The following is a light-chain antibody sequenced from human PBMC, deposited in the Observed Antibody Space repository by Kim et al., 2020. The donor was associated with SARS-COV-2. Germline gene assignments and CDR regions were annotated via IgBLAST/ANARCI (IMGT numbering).Light chain of an antibody. CDR2: GNS. CDR1: SSNNGAGYD. CDR3: QSYDSSLSGSV. Sequence: QRGTISCTGSSSNNGAGYDVHWYQQLPGTAPKLLIYGNSNRPSGVPDRFSGSKSGTSASLAITGLQAEDEADYYCQSYDSSLSGSVFGGGTQLTVL. V-gene: IGLV1-40*01. J-gene: IGLJ2*01.